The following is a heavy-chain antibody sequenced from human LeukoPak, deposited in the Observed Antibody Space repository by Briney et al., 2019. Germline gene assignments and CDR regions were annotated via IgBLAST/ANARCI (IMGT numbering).Heavy chain of an antibody. CDR3: ARGSSSWYYYMDV. Sequence: GGSLRLSCAASGFTVSSNYMTWVRQAPGKGLEWVSAISGSGGSTYYADSVKGRFTISRDNSKNTLYLQMNSLRAEDTAVYYCARGSSSWYYYMDVWGKGTTVTVSS. CDR1: GFTVSSNY. V-gene: IGHV3-66*02. D-gene: IGHD6-13*01. CDR2: ISGSGGST. J-gene: IGHJ6*03.